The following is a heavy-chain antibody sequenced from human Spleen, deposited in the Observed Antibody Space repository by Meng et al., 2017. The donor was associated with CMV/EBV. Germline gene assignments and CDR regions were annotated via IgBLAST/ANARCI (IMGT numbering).Heavy chain of an antibody. CDR3: ARDFFYGDYDDY. D-gene: IGHD4-17*01. J-gene: IGHJ4*02. CDR2: LSDDGSNK. Sequence: GESLKISCAASGLTFKNYAMHWVRQAPGKGQEWVAVLSDDGSNKYYADSVKGRFTISRDNSKNTLYLQMNSLRAEDTAVYYCARDFFYGDYDDYWGQGTLVTVSS. CDR1: GLTFKNYA. V-gene: IGHV3-30*04.